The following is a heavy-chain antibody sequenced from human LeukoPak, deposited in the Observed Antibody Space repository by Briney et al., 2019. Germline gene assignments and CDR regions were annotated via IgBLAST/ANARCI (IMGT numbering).Heavy chain of an antibody. Sequence: SETLSLTCTVSGGSISSSSYYRGWIRQPPGKGLEWIGSIYYSGSTYYNPSLKSRVTISVDTSKNQFSLKLSSVTAADTAVYYCARDPVSFLRYYDSSGYPYFDYWGQGTLVTVSS. V-gene: IGHV4-39*07. CDR1: GGSISSSSYY. J-gene: IGHJ4*02. CDR2: IYYSGST. D-gene: IGHD3-22*01. CDR3: ARDPVSFLRYYDSSGYPYFDY.